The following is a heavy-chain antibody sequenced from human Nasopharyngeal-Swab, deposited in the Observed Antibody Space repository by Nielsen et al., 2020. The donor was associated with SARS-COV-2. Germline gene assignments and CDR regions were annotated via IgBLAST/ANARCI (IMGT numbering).Heavy chain of an antibody. CDR3: ARRKREEVRGVRYYFDY. J-gene: IGHJ4*02. Sequence: PGKGLEWIGSIYYSGSTYYNPSLKSRVPISVDTTKNQFSLKLSSVTAADTAVYYCARRKREEVRGVRYYFDYWGQGTRVTVSS. CDR2: IYYSGST. D-gene: IGHD3-10*01. V-gene: IGHV4-39*01.